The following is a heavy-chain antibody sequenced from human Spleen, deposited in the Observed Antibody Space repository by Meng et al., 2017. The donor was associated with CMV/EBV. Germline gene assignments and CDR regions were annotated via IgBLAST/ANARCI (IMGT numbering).Heavy chain of an antibody. CDR3: ARDSRVMVRGIIIGYYGMDV. CDR1: GYTLTELS. J-gene: IGHJ6*02. D-gene: IGHD3-10*01. Sequence: ASVKVSCKVSGYTLTELSMHWVRQAPGKGLEWMGSFDPEDGQTIYGHTFQGRVTITEDTSTDTAYLELSSLRSEDTAVYYCARDSRVMVRGIIIGYYGMDVWGQGTTVTVSS. V-gene: IGHV1-24*01. CDR2: FDPEDGQT.